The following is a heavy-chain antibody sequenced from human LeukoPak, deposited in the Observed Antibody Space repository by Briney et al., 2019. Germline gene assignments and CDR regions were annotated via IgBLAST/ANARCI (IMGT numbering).Heavy chain of an antibody. J-gene: IGHJ4*02. CDR3: ARALHYDSSGYSDY. D-gene: IGHD3-22*01. CDR2: INWNGGST. Sequence: PGGSLRLSCAASGFTFDDYGMSWVRQAPGKGLEWVSGINWNGGSTGYADSVKGRFTISRDNAKNSLYLQMNSLRAEDTAVYYCARALHYDSSGYSDYWGQGTLVTVSS. CDR1: GFTFDDYG. V-gene: IGHV3-20*04.